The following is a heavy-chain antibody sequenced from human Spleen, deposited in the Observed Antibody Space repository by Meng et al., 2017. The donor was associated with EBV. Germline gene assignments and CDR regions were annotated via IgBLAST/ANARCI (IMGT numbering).Heavy chain of an antibody. CDR1: GYTFNNFG. Sequence: VRPVDSGDEVKKPGASVKVPCTASGYTFNNFGITGVRQAPGQGLEWMGWISAYNRNTEYAQKFRGRVTMTTDTSTSTAYLDLRRLRSDDTGVYYCARVSKYDSSGLDYWGQGTLVTVSS. J-gene: IGHJ4*02. D-gene: IGHD3-22*01. V-gene: IGHV1-18*01. CDR2: ISAYNRNT. CDR3: ARVSKYDSSGLDY.